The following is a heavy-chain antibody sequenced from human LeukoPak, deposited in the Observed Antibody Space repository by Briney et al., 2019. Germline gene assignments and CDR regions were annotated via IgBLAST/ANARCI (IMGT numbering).Heavy chain of an antibody. CDR2: ISWNSGSI. Sequence: GGSLRLSCAASGFTFDDYAMHWVRQAPGKGLEWVSGISWNSGSIGYADSVKGRFTISRDNTKNSLYLQMNSLRGEDTAMYYCARGNYNLGTCWGQGTLVTVSS. D-gene: IGHD1-14*01. V-gene: IGHV3-9*01. CDR1: GFTFDDYA. CDR3: ARGNYNLGTC. J-gene: IGHJ4*02.